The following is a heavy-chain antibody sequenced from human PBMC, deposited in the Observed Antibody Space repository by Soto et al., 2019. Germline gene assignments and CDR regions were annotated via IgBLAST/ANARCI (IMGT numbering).Heavy chain of an antibody. CDR1: GGSISSSSYY. J-gene: IGHJ6*03. V-gene: IGHV4-39*01. CDR2: IYYSGST. CDR3: ARPSGSSTRWYYYMDV. D-gene: IGHD6-6*01. Sequence: QLQLQESGPGLVKPSETLSLTCTVSGGSISSSSYYWGWIRQPPGKGLEWIGSIYYSGSTYYNPSLKSRVTISVDTSKNQFSLKLSSVTAADTAVYYCARPSGSSTRWYYYMDVWGNVTTVTVSS.